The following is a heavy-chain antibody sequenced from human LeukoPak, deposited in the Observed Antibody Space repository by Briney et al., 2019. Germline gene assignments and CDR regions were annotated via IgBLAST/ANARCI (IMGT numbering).Heavy chain of an antibody. V-gene: IGHV3-33*01. CDR3: ARVDYDILTGYPSGSYYGMDV. D-gene: IGHD3-9*01. CDR2: IWYDGSNK. Sequence: GGSLRLSCAASGFTFSSYGMHWVRQAPGKGLEWVAVIWYDGSNKYYADSVKGRFTISRDNSKNTLYLQMNSLRAEDTAVYYCARVDYDILTGYPSGSYYGMDVWGQGTTVTVSS. CDR1: GFTFSSYG. J-gene: IGHJ6*02.